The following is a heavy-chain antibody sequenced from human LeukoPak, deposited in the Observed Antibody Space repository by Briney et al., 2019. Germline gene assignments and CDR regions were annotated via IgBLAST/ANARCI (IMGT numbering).Heavy chain of an antibody. CDR3: ARFPGGGSRLRYFDY. Sequence: GASVKVSCKACGYTFTGYYMHWVRQAPGQGLEWMGWINPNSGGTNYAQKFQGRVTMTRDTSISTAYMELSRLRSDDTAVYYCARFPGGGSRLRYFDYWGQGTLVTVSS. CDR2: INPNSGGT. J-gene: IGHJ4*02. D-gene: IGHD6-13*01. V-gene: IGHV1-2*02. CDR1: GYTFTGYY.